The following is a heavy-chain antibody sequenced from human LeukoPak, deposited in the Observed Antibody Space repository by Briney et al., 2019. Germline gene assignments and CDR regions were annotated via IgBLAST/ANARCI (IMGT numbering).Heavy chain of an antibody. J-gene: IGHJ4*02. D-gene: IGHD3-22*01. CDR1: GGTFSSYA. V-gene: IGHV1-69*06. Sequence: ASVKVSCKASGGTFSSYAISWVRQAPGQGLEWMGRIIPIFGTANYAQKFQGRVTITADKSTSTAYMELSSLRSEDTAVYYCARDLGYDDSTPFDYWGQGTLVTVSS. CDR2: IIPIFGTA. CDR3: ARDLGYDDSTPFDY.